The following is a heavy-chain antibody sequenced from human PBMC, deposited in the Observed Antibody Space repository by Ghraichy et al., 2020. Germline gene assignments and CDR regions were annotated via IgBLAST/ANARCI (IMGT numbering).Heavy chain of an antibody. Sequence: SETLSLTCAVYGGSFSGYYWSWIRQPPGKGLEWIGEINHSGSTNYNPSLKSRVTISVDTSKNQFSLILYSVTAADTAIYYCARAYGYGNNWYDYWGQGTLVTVSS. CDR1: GGSFSGYY. J-gene: IGHJ5*01. V-gene: IGHV4-34*01. CDR2: INHSGST. CDR3: ARAYGYGNNWYDY. D-gene: IGHD6-13*01.